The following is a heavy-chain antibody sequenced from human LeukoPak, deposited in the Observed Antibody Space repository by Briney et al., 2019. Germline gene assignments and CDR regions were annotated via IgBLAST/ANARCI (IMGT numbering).Heavy chain of an antibody. D-gene: IGHD3-22*01. CDR2: INPSGGST. CDR1: GYTFTSYY. CDR3: ARVDNSGYYGFDY. Sequence: ASVKVSCKASGYTFTSYYMHWVRQAPGQGLEWMGLINPSGGSTSYPQKFQGRVTMTRDTSTSTVYMELSSLRSEDTALYYCARVDNSGYYGFDYLGQGTLVTVSS. J-gene: IGHJ4*02. V-gene: IGHV1-46*01.